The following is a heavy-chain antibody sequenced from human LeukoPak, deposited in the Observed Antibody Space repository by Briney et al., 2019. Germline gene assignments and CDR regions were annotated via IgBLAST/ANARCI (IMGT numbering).Heavy chain of an antibody. V-gene: IGHV3-30*03. CDR1: GFTFSSYG. CDR2: ISYDGSNK. J-gene: IGHJ4*02. CDR3: ATQDGYDNSGHYGY. D-gene: IGHD3-22*01. Sequence: GGSLRLSCAASGFTFSSYGMHWVRQAPGKGLEWVAVISYDGSNKYYADSVKGRFTISRDNSKNTLYLQMNSLRAEDTAVYYCATQDGYDNSGHYGYWGQGTLVTVSS.